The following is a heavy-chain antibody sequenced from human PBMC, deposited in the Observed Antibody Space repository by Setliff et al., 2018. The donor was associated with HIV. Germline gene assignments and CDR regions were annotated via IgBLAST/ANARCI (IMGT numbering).Heavy chain of an antibody. CDR3: AREAPSEPTRYYNFWSGYPDWFDP. CDR1: GGSISSGSYY. Sequence: SETLSLTCTVSGGSISSGSYYWSWIRQPAGKGLEWIGHIYTSGSTNYNPSLKSRVTISVDTSKNQFSLKLSSVTAADTAVYYCAREAPSEPTRYYNFWSGYPDWFDPWGQGTLVTV. V-gene: IGHV4-61*09. CDR2: IYTSGST. D-gene: IGHD3-3*01. J-gene: IGHJ5*02.